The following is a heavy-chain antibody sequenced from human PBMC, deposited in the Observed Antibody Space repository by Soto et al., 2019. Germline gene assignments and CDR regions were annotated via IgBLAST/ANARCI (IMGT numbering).Heavy chain of an antibody. D-gene: IGHD3-10*01. V-gene: IGHV4-34*01. CDR3: ARVGYGSGSYSKNFDY. Sequence: SETLSLTCAVYGGSFSGYYWSWIRQPPGKGLEWIGEINHSGSTNYNPSLKSRVTISVDTSKNQFSLKLSSVTAADTAVYYCARVGYGSGSYSKNFDYWGQGTLVTVSS. CDR2: INHSGST. CDR1: GGSFSGYY. J-gene: IGHJ4*02.